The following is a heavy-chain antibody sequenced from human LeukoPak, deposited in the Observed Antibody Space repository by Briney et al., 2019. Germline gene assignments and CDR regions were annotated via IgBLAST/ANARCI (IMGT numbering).Heavy chain of an antibody. D-gene: IGHD3-9*01. Sequence: KDRESPKISCKGSGYSFTSYWIGWVRQMPGKGLEWMGIIYPGDSDTSYSPSFQGQVTISADKSISTAYLQWSSLKASDTAMYYCARQSGLFYDILTGYSPPDGAFDIWGQGTMVTVSS. J-gene: IGHJ3*02. CDR2: IYPGDSDT. V-gene: IGHV5-51*01. CDR1: GYSFTSYW. CDR3: ARQSGLFYDILTGYSPPDGAFDI.